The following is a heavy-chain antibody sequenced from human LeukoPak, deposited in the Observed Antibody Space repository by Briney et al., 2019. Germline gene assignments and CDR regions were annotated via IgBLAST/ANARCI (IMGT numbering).Heavy chain of an antibody. CDR1: GYTFTSYY. J-gene: IGHJ4*02. V-gene: IGHV1-24*01. CDR2: FDPEDGET. CDR3: ATEFRGYSYGLNY. D-gene: IGHD5-18*01. Sequence: ASVKVSCKASGYTFTSYYMHWVRQAPGKGLEWMGGFDPEDGETIYAQKFQGRVTMTEDTSTDTAYMELSSLRSEDTAVYYCATEFRGYSYGLNYWGQGTLVTVSS.